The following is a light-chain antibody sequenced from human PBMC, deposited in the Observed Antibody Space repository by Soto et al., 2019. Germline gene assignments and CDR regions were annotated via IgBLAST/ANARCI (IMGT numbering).Light chain of an antibody. Sequence: EIVMTQSPATLSVSPGERATLSCRASQSISSNLAWYQQKLGQAPRLLIYRASTRATGIPARFSGSGSGTEFTLTISSLQSEDFALYYCHQYENWPQTFGQGTKLYIK. J-gene: IGKJ1*01. CDR1: QSISSN. V-gene: IGKV3-15*01. CDR3: HQYENWPQT. CDR2: RAS.